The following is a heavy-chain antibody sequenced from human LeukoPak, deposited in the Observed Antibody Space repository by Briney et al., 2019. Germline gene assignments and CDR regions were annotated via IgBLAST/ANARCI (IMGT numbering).Heavy chain of an antibody. CDR1: GYTLTELS. D-gene: IGHD1-26*01. Sequence: EASVKVSCKVSGYTLTELSMHWVRQAPGKGLEWMGGFDPEDGETIYAQRFQGRVTMTEDTSTDTAYMELSSLRSEDTAVFYCAGLTLGSGTYGIVDYWGQGTLVTVSS. CDR3: AGLTLGSGTYGIVDY. CDR2: FDPEDGET. V-gene: IGHV1-24*01. J-gene: IGHJ4*02.